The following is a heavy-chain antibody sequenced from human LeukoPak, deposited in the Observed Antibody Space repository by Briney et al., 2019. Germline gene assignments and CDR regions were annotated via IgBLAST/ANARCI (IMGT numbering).Heavy chain of an antibody. V-gene: IGHV3-23*01. Sequence: GGSLRLSCVASGFTFSTYAMGWVRQVPGKGLEWVSSVSESGGSTYYADSVKGRFTISRDNSKDTLPLQMNSLRAEDTAVYYCAKGKWGLTINNVWGQGTMVTVSS. CDR1: GFTFSTYA. CDR2: VSESGGST. CDR3: AKGKWGLTINNV. J-gene: IGHJ3*01. D-gene: IGHD3-9*01.